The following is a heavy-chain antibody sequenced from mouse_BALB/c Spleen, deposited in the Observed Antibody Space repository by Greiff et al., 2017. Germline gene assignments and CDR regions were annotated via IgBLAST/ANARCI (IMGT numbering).Heavy chain of an antibody. Sequence: EVQLVESGGGLVKPGGSLKLSCAASGFTFSDYYMYWVRQTPEKRLEWVATISDGGSYTYYPDSVKGRFTISRDNAKNNLYLQMSSLKSEDTAMYYCASSTGFAYWGQGTLVTVAA. CDR3: ASSTGFAY. CDR2: ISDGGSYT. CDR1: GFTFSDYY. J-gene: IGHJ3*01. D-gene: IGHD4-1*02. V-gene: IGHV5-4*02.